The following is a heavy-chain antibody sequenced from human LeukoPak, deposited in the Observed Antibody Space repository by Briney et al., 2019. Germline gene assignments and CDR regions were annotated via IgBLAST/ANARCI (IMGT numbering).Heavy chain of an antibody. Sequence: GGSLRLSCAASGFTFDDYGMSWVRQAPGKGLEWVSSINWNGGSTGYADSVKGRFTISRDNAKNSLYLQMNSLRAEDTAVYYCARVTYGSGTYGAFDYWGQGTLVTVSS. CDR2: INWNGGST. CDR1: GFTFDDYG. CDR3: ARVTYGSGTYGAFDY. J-gene: IGHJ4*02. D-gene: IGHD3-10*01. V-gene: IGHV3-20*04.